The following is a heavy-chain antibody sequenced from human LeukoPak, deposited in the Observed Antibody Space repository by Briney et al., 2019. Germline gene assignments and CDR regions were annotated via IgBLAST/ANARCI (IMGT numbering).Heavy chain of an antibody. D-gene: IGHD6-13*01. V-gene: IGHV3-7*01. CDR1: GFTFSSYW. CDR3: ASPSYSGGWYYLDY. J-gene: IGHJ4*02. Sequence: GGSLRLSCAASGFTFSSYWMNWVRQAPGKGLEWVAKIKQDGSETYYVDSVKGRFSISRDNAKNSLYLQMNSLRAEGTAMYYCASPSYSGGWYYLDYWGQGTLVTVSS. CDR2: IKQDGSET.